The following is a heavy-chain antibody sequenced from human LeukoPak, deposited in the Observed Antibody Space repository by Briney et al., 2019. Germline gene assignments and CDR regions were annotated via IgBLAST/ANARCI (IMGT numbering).Heavy chain of an antibody. CDR3: ARLAGKYYMDV. CDR1: RGSISSYY. Sequence: SETLSLTCTVSRGSISSYYWSWIRQPPGQGLEWIGYIYTSGSTNYNPYLKSRVTISVDTSKNQFSLKLSSVTAADTAVYYCARLAGKYYMDVWGKGTTVTVSS. J-gene: IGHJ6*03. D-gene: IGHD6-19*01. V-gene: IGHV4-4*09. CDR2: IYTSGST.